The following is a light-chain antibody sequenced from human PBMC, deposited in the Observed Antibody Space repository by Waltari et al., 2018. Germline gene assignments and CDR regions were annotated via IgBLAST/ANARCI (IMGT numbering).Light chain of an antibody. CDR1: QDISKY. CDR2: GAS. V-gene: IGKV1-33*01. Sequence: IQVSQSTSSLSLSVKDKVTITCQASQDISKYLSWYQQKPGKAPKLLIYGASNLETGVPSRFSGSGSRTDFTFTISSLQPEDVATYYCQQYDNLPVTFGQGTKVEIK. CDR3: QQYDNLPVT. J-gene: IGKJ1*01.